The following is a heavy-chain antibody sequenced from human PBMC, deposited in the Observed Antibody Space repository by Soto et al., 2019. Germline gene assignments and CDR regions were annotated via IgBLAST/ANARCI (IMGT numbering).Heavy chain of an antibody. CDR1: GGSFSGYY. V-gene: IGHV4-34*01. CDR2: INYSGST. D-gene: IGHD5-18*01. J-gene: IGHJ6*03. Sequence: SETLSLTCAVYGGSFSGYYWSWIRQPPGKGLEWIGEINYSGSTNYNPSLKSRVTISVDTSKNQFSLKLSSVTAADTAVYYCARGLGGTAMVIYYYMDVWGKGTTVTVSS. CDR3: ARGLGGTAMVIYYYMDV.